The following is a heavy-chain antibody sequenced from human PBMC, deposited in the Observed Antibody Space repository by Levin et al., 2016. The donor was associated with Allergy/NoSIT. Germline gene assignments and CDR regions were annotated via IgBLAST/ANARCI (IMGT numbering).Heavy chain of an antibody. CDR3: ARSHYDFWSGSPYYYMDV. Sequence: SQTLSLTCAISGDSVSSNSAAWNWIRQSPSRGLEWLGRTYYRSKWYNDYAVSVKSRITINPDTSKNQFSLQLNSVTPEDTAVYYCARSHYDFWSGSPYYYMDVWGKGTTVTVSS. J-gene: IGHJ6*03. V-gene: IGHV6-1*01. CDR2: TYYRSKWYN. CDR1: GDSVSSNSAA. D-gene: IGHD3-3*01.